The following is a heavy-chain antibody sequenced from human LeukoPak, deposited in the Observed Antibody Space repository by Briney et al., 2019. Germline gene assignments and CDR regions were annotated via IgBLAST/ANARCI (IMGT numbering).Heavy chain of an antibody. CDR2: ISYDGSNK. D-gene: IGHD6-13*01. Sequence: PGRSLRLSCAASGFTFSSYGMHWVRQAPGKGLEWVAVISYDGSNKYYADSVKGRFTISRDNSKNTLYLQMNSLRAEDTAVYYCAKDLLDSSSWYDAFDIWGQGTMVTVSS. V-gene: IGHV3-30*18. CDR3: AKDLLDSSSWYDAFDI. J-gene: IGHJ3*02. CDR1: GFTFSSYG.